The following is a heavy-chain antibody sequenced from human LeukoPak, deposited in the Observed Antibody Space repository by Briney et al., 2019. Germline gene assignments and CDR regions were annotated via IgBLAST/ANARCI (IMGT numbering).Heavy chain of an antibody. D-gene: IGHD2/OR15-2a*01. J-gene: IGHJ1*01. CDR1: GFTFSSYG. CDR2: ISSSSTII. CDR3: ARGEYCSSSTCPEDAEYFQY. V-gene: IGHV3-48*04. Sequence: GGSLRLSCAASGFTFSSYGMNWVRQAPGQGLEWVSYISSSSTIIYYADSVKGRLTISRDNAKNSVYLLMNSLRAEDTAVYYCARGEYCSSSTCPEDAEYFQYWGQGTLVTVSS.